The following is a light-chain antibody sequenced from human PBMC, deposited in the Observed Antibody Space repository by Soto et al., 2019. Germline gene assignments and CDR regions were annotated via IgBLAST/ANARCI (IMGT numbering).Light chain of an antibody. CDR1: SSDVGGYNY. V-gene: IGLV2-14*01. Sequence: QSALTQPASVSGSPGQSITISCTGTSSDVGGYNYVSWYQQDPGKAPKLMIYDVNNRPSVVSNRFSGSKSGNTASLTISGLQAEDEAYYYCSSYTSSSALAVFGGGTKLTVL. CDR2: DVN. J-gene: IGLJ2*01. CDR3: SSYTSSSALAV.